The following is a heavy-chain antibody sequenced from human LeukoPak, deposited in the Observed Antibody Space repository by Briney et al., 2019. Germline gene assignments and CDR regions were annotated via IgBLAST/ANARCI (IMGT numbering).Heavy chain of an antibody. Sequence: GGSLRLSCAASGFTFSSYAMSWVRRAPGEGLEWVSAISGSGGSTYYADSVKGRFTISRDNSKNTLYLQMNSLRAEDTAVYYCAKGARRQLVGDYFDYWGQGTLVTVSS. CDR1: GFTFSSYA. CDR2: ISGSGGST. CDR3: AKGARRQLVGDYFDY. J-gene: IGHJ4*02. D-gene: IGHD6-13*01. V-gene: IGHV3-23*01.